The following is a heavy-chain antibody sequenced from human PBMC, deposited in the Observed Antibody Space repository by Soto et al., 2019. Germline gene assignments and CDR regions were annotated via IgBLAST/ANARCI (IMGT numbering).Heavy chain of an antibody. J-gene: IGHJ6*02. D-gene: IGHD1-1*01. Sequence: QVPLVQSGLEVRKPGASVRLSCKASGYTFTSHGISWVRQAPGQGLEWVGWISPFNGRRDIGDSFQGRVSMSTDTGFAYMGGRGLRFDDQAIFFCGPCIQPGFPAATGVWGQGTTGIVSS. CDR2: ISPFNGRR. CDR3: GPCIQPGFPAATGV. V-gene: IGHV1-18*01. CDR1: GYTFTSHG.